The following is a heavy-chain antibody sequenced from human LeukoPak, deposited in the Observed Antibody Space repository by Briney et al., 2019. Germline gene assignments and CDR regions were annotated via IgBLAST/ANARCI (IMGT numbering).Heavy chain of an antibody. D-gene: IGHD6-19*01. CDR3: AKTDYSGIAVAGTLRY. Sequence: GGSLRLSCTSSGFTFRTYGMHWVRQAPGKGLEWVTFIGYEGTKTDYIDSVKGRFTISRDNSKNRLYLQMNSLRAEDTAVYYCAKTDYSGIAVAGTLRYWGQGTLVTVSS. J-gene: IGHJ4*02. V-gene: IGHV3-30*02. CDR2: IGYEGTKT. CDR1: GFTFRTYG.